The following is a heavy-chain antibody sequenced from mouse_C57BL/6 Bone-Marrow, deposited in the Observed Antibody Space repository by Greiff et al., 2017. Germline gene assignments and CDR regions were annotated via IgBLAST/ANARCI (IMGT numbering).Heavy chain of an antibody. J-gene: IGHJ2*01. CDR3: TRELRSSLMDY. V-gene: IGHV5-9-1*02. D-gene: IGHD1-1*01. CDR2: ISSGGDYI. Sequence: EVKVVESGEGLVKPGGSLKLSCAASGFTFSSYAMSWVRQTPEKRLEWVAYISSGGDYISYADTVKGRFTISRDNARNTLYLQMDSLKSEDTAMYYCTRELRSSLMDYWGQGTTLTVSS. CDR1: GFTFSSYA.